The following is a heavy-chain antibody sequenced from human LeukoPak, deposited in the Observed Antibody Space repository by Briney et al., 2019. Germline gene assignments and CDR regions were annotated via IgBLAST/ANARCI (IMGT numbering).Heavy chain of an antibody. Sequence: SETLSLTCNVSGGSIRGYYWSWIRQPPGKGLEWIGYIYSSGSTNYNPSLKSRVTMSVDTSKNQFSLKVNSVTAADTAVYYCAKSNGYGLVDIWGQGTMVTVSS. CDR1: GGSIRGYY. D-gene: IGHD3-10*01. V-gene: IGHV4-59*01. J-gene: IGHJ3*02. CDR2: IYSSGST. CDR3: AKSNGYGLVDI.